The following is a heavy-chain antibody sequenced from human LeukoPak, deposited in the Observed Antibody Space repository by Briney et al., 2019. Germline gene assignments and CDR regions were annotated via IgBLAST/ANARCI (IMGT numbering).Heavy chain of an antibody. D-gene: IGHD5-18*01. V-gene: IGHV3-15*01. J-gene: IGHJ6*03. CDR2: IKSKTDGGTT. Sequence: GGSLRLSCAASGFTFSNAWMSWVRQAPGKGLEWVGRIKSKTDGGTTDYAAHVKGSFTISRDDSKNTLYLQMNSLKSEDTAVYYCTTDSPMWIQRWLASDYMDVWGKGTTVTVSS. CDR3: TTDSPMWIQRWLASDYMDV. CDR1: GFTFSNAW.